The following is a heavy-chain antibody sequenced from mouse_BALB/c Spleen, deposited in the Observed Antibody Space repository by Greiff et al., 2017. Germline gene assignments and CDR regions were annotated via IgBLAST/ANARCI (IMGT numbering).Heavy chain of an antibody. Sequence: EVKLVESGGGLVKPGGSLKLSCAASGFTFSSYAMSWVRQTPEKRLEWVASISSGGSTYYPDSVKGRFTISRDNARNILYLQMSSLRSEDTAMYYCARVRETGYFDYWGQGTTLTVSS. V-gene: IGHV5-6-5*01. CDR2: ISSGGST. J-gene: IGHJ2*01. CDR1: GFTFSSYA. D-gene: IGHD4-1*01. CDR3: ARVRETGYFDY.